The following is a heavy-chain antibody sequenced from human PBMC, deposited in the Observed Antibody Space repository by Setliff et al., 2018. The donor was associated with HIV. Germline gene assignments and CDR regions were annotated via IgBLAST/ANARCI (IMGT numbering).Heavy chain of an antibody. CDR1: GFTFSDYY. Sequence: PGGSLRLSCAASGFTFSDYYMSWIRQAPGKGLEWVSYISSSGATIYYVDSVKGRFTISRDNAKNTLYLQMNSLRVEDTGVYYCHSGYDTEEQSYFDYWGQGTLVTVSS. V-gene: IGHV3-11*04. CDR2: ISSSGATI. D-gene: IGHD5-12*01. J-gene: IGHJ4*02. CDR3: HSGYDTEEQSYFDY.